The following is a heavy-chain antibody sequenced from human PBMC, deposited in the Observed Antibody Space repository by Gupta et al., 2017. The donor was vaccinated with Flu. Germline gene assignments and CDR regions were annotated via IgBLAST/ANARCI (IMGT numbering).Heavy chain of an antibody. CDR3: ARAYGGNPYYYGMDV. CDR2: IYYSGST. CDR1: GGSISSYS. Sequence: QVQLQESGTGLVKPSETLSLTCTVSGGSISSYSWSWIRQPPGKGLEWIGYIYYSGSTNYNPSLKSRVTISVDTSKNQFSLKLSSVTAADTAVYYCARAYGGNPYYYGMDVWGQGTTVTVSS. V-gene: IGHV4-59*01. J-gene: IGHJ6*02. D-gene: IGHD4-23*01.